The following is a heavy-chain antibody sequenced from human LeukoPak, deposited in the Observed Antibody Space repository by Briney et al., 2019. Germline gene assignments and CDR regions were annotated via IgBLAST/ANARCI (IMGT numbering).Heavy chain of an antibody. CDR1: GGSISSSSYY. Sequence: SETLSLTCTVSGGSISSSSYYWGWIRQPPGKGLEWIGSIYYSGSTYYNPSLKSRVTISVDTSKNQFSLKLSSVTAADTAVYYCARQYYDYVWGSYRLWYFDYWDQGTLVTVSS. CDR2: IYYSGST. D-gene: IGHD3-16*02. V-gene: IGHV4-39*01. CDR3: ARQYYDYVWGSYRLWYFDY. J-gene: IGHJ4*02.